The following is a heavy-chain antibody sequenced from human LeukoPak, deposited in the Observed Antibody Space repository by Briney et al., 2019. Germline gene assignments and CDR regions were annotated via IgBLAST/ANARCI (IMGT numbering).Heavy chain of an antibody. CDR1: GGSISSGDYY. V-gene: IGHV4-30-4*08. CDR2: IYYSGST. CDR3: ARFPGLSDAFDI. Sequence: SETLSLTCTVSGGSISSGDYYWSWIRQPPGKGLEWIGYIYYSGSTYYNPSLKSRVTISVDTSKNQFSLKLSSVTAADTAVYYCARFPGLSDAFDIWGQGTMVTVSS. D-gene: IGHD3/OR15-3a*01. J-gene: IGHJ3*02.